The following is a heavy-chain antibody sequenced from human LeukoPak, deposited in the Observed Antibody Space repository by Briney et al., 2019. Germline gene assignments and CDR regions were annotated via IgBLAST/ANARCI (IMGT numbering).Heavy chain of an antibody. CDR3: AKGIAITVFGVVTPQGY. CDR1: GFTFSNYA. J-gene: IGHJ4*02. CDR2: ISGSGDST. Sequence: GGSLRLSCAASGFTFSNYAMSWVRQAPGKGLEWVSIISGSGDSTYYGDSVKGRFTISRDNSKNTLFLQMNSLRGEDTAVYYCAKGIAITVFGVVTPQGYWGQGTLVTVSS. D-gene: IGHD3-3*01. V-gene: IGHV3-23*01.